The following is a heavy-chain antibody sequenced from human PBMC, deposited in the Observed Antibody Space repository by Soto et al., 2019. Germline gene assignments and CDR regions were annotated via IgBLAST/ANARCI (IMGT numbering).Heavy chain of an antibody. D-gene: IGHD6-19*01. CDR2: IWYDGSNK. V-gene: IGHV3-33*01. J-gene: IGHJ6*03. Sequence: GGSLRLSCAASGFSFSSYGMHWVRQAPGKGLEWVTTIWYDGSNKYYADSVKGRFTISRDNSKNTLYLQMNSLRDEDTAVYYCATVAVAGADYYYYMDVWGKGTTVTVSS. CDR3: ATVAVAGADYYYYMDV. CDR1: GFSFSSYG.